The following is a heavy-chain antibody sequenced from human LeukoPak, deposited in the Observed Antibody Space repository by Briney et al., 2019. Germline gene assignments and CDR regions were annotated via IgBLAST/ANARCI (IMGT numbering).Heavy chain of an antibody. CDR1: GFTFSSYA. J-gene: IGHJ3*02. D-gene: IGHD6-13*01. Sequence: GGSLRLSCAASGFTFSSYAMSWVRQAPGKGLEWVSAISGSGGGGTYYAASVKGRFTISRDNSKDTLYLQMNSLRAEDTAVYYCAKLGTTSSWYRGAFDMWGQGTLVTVSS. CDR3: AKLGTTSSWYRGAFDM. V-gene: IGHV3-23*01. CDR2: ISGSGGGGT.